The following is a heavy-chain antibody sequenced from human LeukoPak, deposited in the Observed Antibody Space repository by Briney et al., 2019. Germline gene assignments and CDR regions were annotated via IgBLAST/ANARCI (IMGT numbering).Heavy chain of an antibody. CDR1: GGSISSSNW. D-gene: IGHD6-13*01. V-gene: IGHV4-4*02. CDR2: INHSGST. Sequence: SETLSLTCAVSGGSISSSNWWSWVRQPPGKGLEWIGEINHSGSTNYNPSLKSRVTISVDTSKNQFSLKLSSVTAADTAVYYCARAAAGTGAGNFDYWGQGTLVTVSS. CDR3: ARAAAGTGAGNFDY. J-gene: IGHJ4*02.